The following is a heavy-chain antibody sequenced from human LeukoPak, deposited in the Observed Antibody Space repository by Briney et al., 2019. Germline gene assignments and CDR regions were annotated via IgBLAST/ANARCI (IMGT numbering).Heavy chain of an antibody. CDR3: ARGYSSGWWGYYFDY. V-gene: IGHV3-23*01. J-gene: IGHJ4*02. Sequence: GGSLRLSCAASGFTLSNYAMTWVRQAPGKGLEWVSGISGSGGSTYYADSVNGRFTISRDNSKNTLYLQMNSLRAEDTAVYYCARGYSSGWWGYYFDYWGQGTLVTVSS. CDR2: ISGSGGST. D-gene: IGHD6-19*01. CDR1: GFTLSNYA.